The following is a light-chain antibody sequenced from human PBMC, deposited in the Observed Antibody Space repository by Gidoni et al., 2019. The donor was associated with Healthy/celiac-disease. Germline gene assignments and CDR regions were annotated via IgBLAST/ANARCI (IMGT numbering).Light chain of an antibody. CDR1: SLRSYY. V-gene: IGLV3-19*01. CDR3: NSRDSSGNHVV. CDR2: GKN. J-gene: IGLJ2*01. Sequence: SSEPTQDPAVSVALGQTVRITCQGDSLRSYYASWYQQTPGQAPVLVIYGKNNRPSGIPDRFSGSSSGSTASLTITGAQAEDESDYYCNSRDSSGNHVVFGGGTKLTVL.